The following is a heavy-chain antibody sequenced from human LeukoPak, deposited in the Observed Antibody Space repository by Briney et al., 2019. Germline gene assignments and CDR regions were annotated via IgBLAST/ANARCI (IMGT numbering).Heavy chain of an antibody. CDR2: ISYDGSNK. CDR1: GFTFSSYA. V-gene: IGHV3-30-3*01. J-gene: IGHJ4*02. Sequence: PGGSLRLSCAASGFTFSSYAMHWVRQAPGKGLEWVAVISYDGSNKYYADSVKGRFTISRDNSKNTLYLQMNSLRAEDTAVYYCARGGWYCGGDCYSSHFDYWGQGTLVTVSS. CDR3: ARGGWYCGGDCYSSHFDY. D-gene: IGHD2-21*02.